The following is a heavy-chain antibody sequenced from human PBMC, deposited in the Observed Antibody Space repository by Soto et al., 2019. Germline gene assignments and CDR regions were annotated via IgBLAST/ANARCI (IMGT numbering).Heavy chain of an antibody. CDR2: IYYSGTT. CDR1: GGSISSGDYY. V-gene: IGHV4-31*03. J-gene: IGHJ3*02. CDR3: ARATCTGGSCYAWGVNDAFDI. D-gene: IGHD2-15*01. Sequence: QVQLQESGPGLVKPSQTLSLTCTVSGGSISSGDYYWSWIRQHPGKGLEWIGYIYYSGTTYYNPSLESRVTISLDTSKNQFSLKLSSVTAADTAVYYCARATCTGGSCYAWGVNDAFDIWGQGTMVTVSS.